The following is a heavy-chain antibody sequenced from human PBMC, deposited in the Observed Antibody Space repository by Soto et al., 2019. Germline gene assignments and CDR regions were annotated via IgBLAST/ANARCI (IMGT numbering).Heavy chain of an antibody. CDR3: ARHIGDYDFWSGYYKSYYYYYMDV. Sequence: SETLSLTCTVSRGSISSSSNYWGWIRQPPGKGLEWIGTIYYSGSTNYNPSLKSRVTISVDTSKNHFSLKLSSVTAADTAVYYCARHIGDYDFWSGYYKSYYYYYMDVWGKGTTVTVSS. V-gene: IGHV4-39*01. CDR1: RGSISSSSNY. J-gene: IGHJ6*03. D-gene: IGHD3-3*01. CDR2: IYYSGST.